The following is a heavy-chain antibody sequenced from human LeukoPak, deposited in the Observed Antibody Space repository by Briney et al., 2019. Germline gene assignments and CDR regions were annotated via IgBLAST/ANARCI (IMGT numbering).Heavy chain of an antibody. Sequence: GGSLRLSCAASGFTFSSYGIHWVRQAPGKGLEWVAVVWYDGKNKFYGDSVKGRFTITRDNSKNTVDLQMNSLRVEDTAVYYCAKRGTRATHGMDVWGQGTTVTVSS. J-gene: IGHJ6*02. CDR1: GFTFSSYG. CDR3: AKRGTRATHGMDV. D-gene: IGHD3-16*01. V-gene: IGHV3-33*06. CDR2: VWYDGKNK.